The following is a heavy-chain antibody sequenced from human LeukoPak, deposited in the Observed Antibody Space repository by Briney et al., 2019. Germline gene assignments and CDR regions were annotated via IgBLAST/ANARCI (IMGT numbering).Heavy chain of an antibody. Sequence: ASVKVSCKVSGDTLTELSTHWVRQAPGKGLEWMGGFDPEHGEMIYAQKLQGRVTMTEDTSTDTAYMELSSLRSEDTAVYYCATGQPGATQGLDYWGQGTLVTVSS. J-gene: IGHJ4*02. CDR2: FDPEHGEM. CDR1: GDTLTELS. V-gene: IGHV1-24*01. D-gene: IGHD1-26*01. CDR3: ATGQPGATQGLDY.